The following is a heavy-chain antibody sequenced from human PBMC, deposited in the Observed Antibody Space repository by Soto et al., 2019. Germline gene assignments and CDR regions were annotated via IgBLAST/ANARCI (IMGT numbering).Heavy chain of an antibody. CDR1: GGSISRGGYY. D-gene: IGHD3-22*01. CDR2: IYYSGST. J-gene: IGHJ5*02. V-gene: IGHV4-31*03. CDR3: ARDFKNYYGSSGFQGFDP. Sequence: PSETLSLTCTVSGGSISRGGYYWSWFRQHPGKGLEWIGYIYYSGSTYYNPSLKSRVTISVDTSKNQFSLKLSSVSAADTAVYYCARDFKNYYGSSGFQGFDPWGQGTLVTVSS.